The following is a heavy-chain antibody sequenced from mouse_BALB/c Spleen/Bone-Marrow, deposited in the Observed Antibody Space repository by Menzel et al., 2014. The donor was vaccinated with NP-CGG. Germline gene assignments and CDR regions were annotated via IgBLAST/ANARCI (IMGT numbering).Heavy chain of an antibody. V-gene: IGHV5-6-5*01. CDR2: ISSGGST. Sequence: EVKVVDSGGGLVKPGGSLKLSCAASGFTFSSYAMSWVRQTPEKRLEWVASISSGGSTYYPDSVKGRFTISRDNARNILYLQMSSLRSEDTAMYYCARGRDYGSSYDAMDYWGQGTSVTVSS. D-gene: IGHD1-1*01. CDR3: ARGRDYGSSYDAMDY. CDR1: GFTFSSYA. J-gene: IGHJ4*01.